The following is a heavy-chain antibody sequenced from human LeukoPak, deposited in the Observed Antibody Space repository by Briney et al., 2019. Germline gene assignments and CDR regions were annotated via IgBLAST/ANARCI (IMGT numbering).Heavy chain of an antibody. D-gene: IGHD3-10*01. Sequence: GESLKISCKGSGYSFTSYWIGWVRQMPGKGLEWMGIIYPGDSDTRYSPSFQGQVTISADKSISTAYLQWSSLKASDTAMYYCARHGWSPSMVQGAQRAFDIWGQGTMVTVSS. CDR1: GYSFTSYW. CDR2: IYPGDSDT. CDR3: ARHGWSPSMVQGAQRAFDI. J-gene: IGHJ3*02. V-gene: IGHV5-51*01.